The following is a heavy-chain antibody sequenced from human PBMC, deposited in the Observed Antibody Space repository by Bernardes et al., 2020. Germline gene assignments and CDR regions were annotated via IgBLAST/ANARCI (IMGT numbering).Heavy chain of an antibody. J-gene: IGHJ4*02. CDR1: GFTFSSYD. D-gene: IGHD3-10*01. CDR3: ARAGYGSGSYPFDY. Sequence: GGSLRLSCAASGFTFSSYDMHWVRQATGKGLEWVSAIGTAGDTYYPGSVKGRFTISRENAKNSLYLQMNSLRAGDTAVYYCARAGYGSGSYPFDYWGQGTLVTVSS. CDR2: IGTAGDT. V-gene: IGHV3-13*01.